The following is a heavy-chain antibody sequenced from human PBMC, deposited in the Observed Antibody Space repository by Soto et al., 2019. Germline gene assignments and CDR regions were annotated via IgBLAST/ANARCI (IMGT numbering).Heavy chain of an antibody. CDR1: GGSISSGDYY. CDR2: IYYSGST. CDR3: ARDHAVTYVGGFWFDP. Sequence: SETLSLTCTVSGGSISSGDYYWSWIRQPPGKGLEWIGYIYYSGSTYYNPSLKSRVTISVDTSKNQFSLKLSSVTAADTAVYYCARDHAVTYVGGFWFDPWGQGTLVTVSS. D-gene: IGHD3-16*01. V-gene: IGHV4-30-4*01. J-gene: IGHJ5*02.